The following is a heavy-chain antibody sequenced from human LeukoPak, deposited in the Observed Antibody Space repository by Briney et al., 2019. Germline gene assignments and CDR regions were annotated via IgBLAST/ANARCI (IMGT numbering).Heavy chain of an antibody. J-gene: IGHJ4*02. D-gene: IGHD3-9*01. CDR3: AKAARYDILTGFDY. CDR1: GFTFSSYE. V-gene: IGHV3-48*03. CDR2: ISSSGSTI. Sequence: GGSLRLSCAASGFTFSSYEMNWVRQAPGKGLEWVSYISSSGSTIYYADSVKGRFTISRDNAKNSLYLQMNSLRAEDTALYYCAKAARYDILTGFDYWGQGTLVTVSS.